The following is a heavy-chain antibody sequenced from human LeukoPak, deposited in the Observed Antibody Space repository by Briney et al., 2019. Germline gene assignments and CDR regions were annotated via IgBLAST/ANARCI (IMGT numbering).Heavy chain of an antibody. J-gene: IGHJ4*02. D-gene: IGHD3-22*01. V-gene: IGHV3-15*01. CDR2: IKSKTDGGTT. CDR3: AKHVGGGYYDSSGYVDY. Sequence: PGGSLRLSCEASGFTFSNAWMSWVRQAPGKGLEWVGRIKSKTDGGTTDYAAPVKGRFTISRDDSKNTLYLQMNSLKTEDTAVYYCAKHVGGGYYDSSGYVDYWGQGTLVTVSS. CDR1: GFTFSNAW.